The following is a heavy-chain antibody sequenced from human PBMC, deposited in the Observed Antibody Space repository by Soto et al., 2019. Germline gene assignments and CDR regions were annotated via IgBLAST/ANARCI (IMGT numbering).Heavy chain of an antibody. V-gene: IGHV1-69*13. CDR1: GGTFSSYA. CDR3: ARAYYYDSSGPSDY. D-gene: IGHD3-22*01. Sequence: ASVKVSCKASGGTFSSYAISWVRQAPGQGLEWMGGIIPIFGTANYAQKFQGRVTITADESTSTAYMELSSLRSEDTAVYYCARAYYYDSSGPSDYWGQGTLVTVPQ. J-gene: IGHJ4*02. CDR2: IIPIFGTA.